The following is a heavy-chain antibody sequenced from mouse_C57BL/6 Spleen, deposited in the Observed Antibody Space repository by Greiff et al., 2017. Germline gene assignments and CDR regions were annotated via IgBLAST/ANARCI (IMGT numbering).Heavy chain of an antibody. V-gene: IGHV1-26*01. D-gene: IGHD1-1*01. CDR1: GYTFTDYY. Sequence: EVKLQQSGPELVKPGASVKISCKASGYTFTDYYMNWVKQSHGKSLEWIGDINPNNGGTSYNQKFKGKATLTVDKSSSTAYMELRSLTSEDSAVYYCARAYYGSSSYYFDYWGQGTTLTVSS. CDR2: INPNNGGT. J-gene: IGHJ2*01. CDR3: ARAYYGSSSYYFDY.